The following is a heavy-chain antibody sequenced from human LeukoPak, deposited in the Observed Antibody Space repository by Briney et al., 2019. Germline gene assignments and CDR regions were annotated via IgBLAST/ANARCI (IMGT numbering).Heavy chain of an antibody. V-gene: IGHV4-38-2*01. CDR1: GYSFTSGHY. D-gene: IGHD2-2*01. J-gene: IGHJ4*02. Sequence: SETLSLTCSVSGYSFTSGHYWGWIRQPPGKGLEWIANIYHTGSAHYNPSLKSRVTISVDTSKNQFSLKLSSVTAADTAVYYCARYCASTTCILRGFDYWGQGTLVTVSS. CDR3: ARYCASTTCILRGFDY. CDR2: IYHTGSA.